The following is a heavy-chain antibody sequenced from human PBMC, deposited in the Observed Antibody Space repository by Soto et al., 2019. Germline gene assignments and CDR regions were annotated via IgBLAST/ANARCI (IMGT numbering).Heavy chain of an antibody. D-gene: IGHD1-1*01. V-gene: IGHV3-33*01. CDR3: ARDFAYGTGWFDP. CDR2: IWYDGSNK. CDR1: GFTFSSYG. J-gene: IGHJ5*02. Sequence: PGGSLRLSCAASGFTFSSYGMHWVRQAPGKGLEWVAVIWYDGSNKYYADSVKGRFTISRDNSKNTLYLQMNSLRAEDTAVYYCARDFAYGTGWFDPWGQGTLVNVSS.